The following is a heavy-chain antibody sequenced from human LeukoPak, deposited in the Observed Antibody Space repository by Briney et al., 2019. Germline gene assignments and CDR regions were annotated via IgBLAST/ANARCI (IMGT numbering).Heavy chain of an antibody. CDR3: ARHSLNNYGSYY. J-gene: IGHJ4*02. CDR2: IHYDGNT. V-gene: IGHV4-39*01. CDR1: GGSISSSTYS. D-gene: IGHD5-24*01. Sequence: SETLSLTCTVSGGSISSSTYSWTWIRQPPGKGLEWIGSIHYDGNTYYKPSLKSRVTISVDTSKIQFSLRLSSATAADMATYYCARHSLNNYGSYYWGQGSPVTVSS.